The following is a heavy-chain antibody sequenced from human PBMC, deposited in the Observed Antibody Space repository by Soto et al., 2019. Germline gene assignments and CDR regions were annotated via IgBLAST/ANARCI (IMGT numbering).Heavy chain of an antibody. Sequence: GGSLRLSCAASGFTFSSYSMNWVRQAPGKGLEWVSSISSSSSYIYSADSVKGRFTISRDNAKNSLYLQMNSLRAEDTAVYYCARVSVGVAGEALWVGGMDVWGQGTTVTVSS. D-gene: IGHD1-26*01. CDR3: ARVSVGVAGEALWVGGMDV. CDR2: ISSSSSYI. CDR1: GFTFSSYS. V-gene: IGHV3-21*01. J-gene: IGHJ6*02.